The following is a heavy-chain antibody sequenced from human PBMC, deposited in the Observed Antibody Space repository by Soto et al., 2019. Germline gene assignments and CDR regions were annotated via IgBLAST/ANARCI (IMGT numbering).Heavy chain of an antibody. J-gene: IGHJ3*02. V-gene: IGHV3-11*01. CDR3: ARDSSSWSDAFDI. CDR2: ISSGSTR. Sequence: TGGSLRLSCAASGFTFSDYYMSWIRQAPGKGLEWVSYISSGSTRYYADSVKGRFTISRDNAKNSLYLQMNSLRAGDTAVYYCARDSSSWSDAFDIWGQGTMVTVSS. D-gene: IGHD6-13*01. CDR1: GFTFSDYY.